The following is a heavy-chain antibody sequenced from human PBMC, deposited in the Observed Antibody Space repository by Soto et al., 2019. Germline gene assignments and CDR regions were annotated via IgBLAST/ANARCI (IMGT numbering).Heavy chain of an antibody. Sequence: SETLSLTCTVSGGSVSSANYYWNWIRQPPGKGLEWIGYIYSSGSTTNYNPSLKSRVTISVDTSKNQFSLRVRSVTAADTAVYYCARAEYSSLAGDWFDPWGQGPLVTVSS. J-gene: IGHJ5*02. D-gene: IGHD5-18*01. CDR2: IYSSGSTT. CDR1: GGSVSSANYY. CDR3: ARAEYSSLAGDWFDP. V-gene: IGHV4-61*01.